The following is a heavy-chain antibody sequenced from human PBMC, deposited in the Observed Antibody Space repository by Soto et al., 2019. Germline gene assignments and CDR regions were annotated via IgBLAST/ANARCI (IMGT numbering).Heavy chain of an antibody. Sequence: PSETLSLTCAVYGGSFSGYYWSWIREPPGKGLEWIGEINHSGSTNYNPSLKSRVTISVDTSKNQFSLKLSSVTAADTAVYYCSVTVTTSGFAYWGQETLVPVSS. D-gene: IGHD4-17*01. J-gene: IGHJ4*02. CDR1: GGSFSGYY. CDR2: INHSGST. V-gene: IGHV4-34*01. CDR3: SVTVTTSGFAY.